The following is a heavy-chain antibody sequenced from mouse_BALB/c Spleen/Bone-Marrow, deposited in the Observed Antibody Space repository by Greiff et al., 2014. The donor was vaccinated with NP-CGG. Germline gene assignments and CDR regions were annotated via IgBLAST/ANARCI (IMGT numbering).Heavy chain of an antibody. Sequence: EVQVVESGGGLVQPGGSRKLSCAASGFTFSSFGMHWVRQAPEKGLEWVAYISSGSSTIYYADTMKGRFTISRDNPKNTLFLQMTSLRSEGTAMYYCTRSGTLGAMDYWGQGTSVTVSS. CDR3: TRSGTLGAMDY. CDR1: GFTFSSFG. CDR2: ISSGSSTI. D-gene: IGHD3-3*01. J-gene: IGHJ4*01. V-gene: IGHV5-17*02.